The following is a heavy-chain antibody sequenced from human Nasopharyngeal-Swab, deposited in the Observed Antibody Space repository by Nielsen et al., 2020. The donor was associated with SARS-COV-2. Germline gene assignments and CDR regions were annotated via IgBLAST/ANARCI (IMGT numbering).Heavy chain of an antibody. J-gene: IGHJ3*02. CDR3: ARGPSSAFDI. V-gene: IGHV3-30-3*01. CDR1: GFTFSSYA. CDR2: ISYDGSNK. Sequence: GESLKISCAASGFTFSSYAMHWVRQAPGKWLEWVAVISYDGSNKYYADSVKGRFTISRDNSKNTLYLQMNSLRAEDTAVYYCARGPSSAFDIWGQGTMVTVSS.